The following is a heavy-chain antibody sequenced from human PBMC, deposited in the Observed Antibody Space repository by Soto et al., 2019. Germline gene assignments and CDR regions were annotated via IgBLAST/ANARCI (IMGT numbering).Heavy chain of an antibody. CDR1: GFTFSSYA. D-gene: IGHD5-18*01. Sequence: GGSLRLSCAASGFTFSSYAMSWVRQAPGKGLEWVSAISGSGGSTYYADSVKGRFTISRDNSKNTLYLQMNSLRAEDTAVYYCAKDRHVRIQLWLYDYWGQGTLVTVSS. J-gene: IGHJ4*02. CDR3: AKDRHVRIQLWLYDY. V-gene: IGHV3-23*01. CDR2: ISGSGGST.